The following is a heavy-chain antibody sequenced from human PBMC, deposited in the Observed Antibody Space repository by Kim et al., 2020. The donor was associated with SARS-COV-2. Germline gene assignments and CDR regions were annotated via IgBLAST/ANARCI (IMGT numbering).Heavy chain of an antibody. Sequence: ASVKVSCKASGYTFTSYAMHWVRQAPGQRLEWMGWINAGNGNTKYSQKFQGRVTITRDTSASTAYMELSSLRSEDTAVYYCARDHYDFWSGFNWFDPWGQGTLVTVSS. J-gene: IGHJ5*02. D-gene: IGHD3-3*01. CDR2: INAGNGNT. V-gene: IGHV1-3*01. CDR3: ARDHYDFWSGFNWFDP. CDR1: GYTFTSYA.